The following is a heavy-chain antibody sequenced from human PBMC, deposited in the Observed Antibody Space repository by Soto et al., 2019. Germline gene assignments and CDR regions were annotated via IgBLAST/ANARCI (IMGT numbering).Heavy chain of an antibody. Sequence: GGSLRLSCAASGFTFSSYGMHWVRQAPGKGLEWVAVISYHGSSTSYADSVKGRFTISRDNAKNTLYLQMNSLRAENTAVYYCARGRYYYDSSGCSDYWGQGTLVTVSS. CDR3: ARGRYYYDSSGCSDY. J-gene: IGHJ4*02. CDR2: ISYHGSST. D-gene: IGHD3-22*01. V-gene: IGHV3-30*03. CDR1: GFTFSSYG.